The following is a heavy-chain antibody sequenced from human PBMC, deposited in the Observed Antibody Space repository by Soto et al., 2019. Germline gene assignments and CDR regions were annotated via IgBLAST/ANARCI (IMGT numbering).Heavy chain of an antibody. V-gene: IGHV3-23*01. Sequence: HPGGSLRLSCAASGFTFSTYGMSWVRQAPGRGLEWVSAISGSGGTTYYADSVKGRFTISRDNSNNMLYLQMNSLRAEDTAIYYCAKGPGYCSGGSCYSSYYYGMDVWGQGPRSPSP. CDR2: ISGSGGTT. CDR1: GFTFSTYG. CDR3: AKGPGYCSGGSCYSSYYYGMDV. D-gene: IGHD2-15*01. J-gene: IGHJ6*02.